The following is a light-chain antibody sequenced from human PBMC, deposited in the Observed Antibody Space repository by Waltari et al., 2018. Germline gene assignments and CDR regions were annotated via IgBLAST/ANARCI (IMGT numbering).Light chain of an antibody. V-gene: IGKV6-21*01. CDR3: QHSDSLPYS. CDR1: HSIGGR. J-gene: IGKJ2*03. CDR2: YAS. Sequence: EIVLTQSPDFQSVTLKEKVTITCRASHSIGGRLHWYQQKPDQSPKILIMYASQSFSGVPTRISGSGSGTDVTLTIDGLEAEDAATYHCQHSDSLPYSCGQGTKLEIK.